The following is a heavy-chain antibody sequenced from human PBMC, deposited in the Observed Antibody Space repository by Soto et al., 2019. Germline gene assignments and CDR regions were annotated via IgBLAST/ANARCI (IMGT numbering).Heavy chain of an antibody. J-gene: IGHJ4*02. D-gene: IGHD6-19*01. CDR1: GYTFTRYA. V-gene: IGHV1-3*05. CDR3: ARAVAVPADFEY. Sequence: QVQLVQSGAEEKKPGASVKVSCKASGYTFTRYAMHWVRQAPGQRLEWMGWINAGNGNTKYSQKFQGRVTINRDTSASTAYMELSSLRSEDTAVYYCARAVAVPADFEYWGQGTLVTVSS. CDR2: INAGNGNT.